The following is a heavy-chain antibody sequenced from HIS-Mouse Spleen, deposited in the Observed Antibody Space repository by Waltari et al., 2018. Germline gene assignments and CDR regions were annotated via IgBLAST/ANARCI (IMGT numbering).Heavy chain of an antibody. Sequence: QLQLQESGPGLVKPSETLSLTCTVSGGSISSSRSYCGWIRQPPGKGLEWIGSIYYSGSTYYNPSLKSRVTISVDTSKNQFSLKLSSVTAADTAVYYCAREIPYSSSWYDWYFDLWGRGTLVTVSS. V-gene: IGHV4-39*07. D-gene: IGHD6-13*01. J-gene: IGHJ2*01. CDR2: IYYSGST. CDR1: GGSISSSRSY. CDR3: AREIPYSSSWYDWYFDL.